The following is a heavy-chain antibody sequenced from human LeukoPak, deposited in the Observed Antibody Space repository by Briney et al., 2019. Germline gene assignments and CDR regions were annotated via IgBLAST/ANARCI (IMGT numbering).Heavy chain of an antibody. J-gene: IGHJ4*02. D-gene: IGHD1-26*01. Sequence: GGSLRLSCAASGFTVSSNYMSWVHQAPGKGLEWVSVIYSGGSTYYADSVKGRFTISRDNSKNTLYLQMNSLRAEDTAVYYCARTYSGSYPFDYWGQGTLVTVSS. CDR1: GFTVSSNY. V-gene: IGHV3-53*01. CDR3: ARTYSGSYPFDY. CDR2: IYSGGST.